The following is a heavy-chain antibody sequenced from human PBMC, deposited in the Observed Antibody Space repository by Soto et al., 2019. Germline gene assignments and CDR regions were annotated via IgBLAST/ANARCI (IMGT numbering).Heavy chain of an antibody. CDR3: TRYNVVIAKINWFAP. Sequence: ESLKISCKVSGYNFDTSWIGWVRQMPGKGLEWVGIIFPADSDTRYSPSFQGLVTLSVDKSISTAFLQRSSLRASDTALYYCTRYNVVIAKINWFAPGGKGTQFTVS. J-gene: IGHJ5*02. CDR2: IFPADSDT. CDR1: GYNFDTSW. D-gene: IGHD2-21*01. V-gene: IGHV5-51*01.